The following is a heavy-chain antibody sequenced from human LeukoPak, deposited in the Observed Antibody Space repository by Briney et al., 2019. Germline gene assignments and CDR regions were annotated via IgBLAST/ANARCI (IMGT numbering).Heavy chain of an antibody. J-gene: IGHJ4*02. V-gene: IGHV4-38-2*01. CDR2: IYQSGTP. CDR1: GESFSDYY. Sequence: SETLSLTCAVYGESFSDYYWTWIRQAPEKGLEWIASIYQSGTPYANPSLENRVTLSVDTSKNQVSLKLTSVTAADTALYFCARAEINDYFRYWGQGVLVIVSS. CDR3: ARAEINDYFRY. D-gene: IGHD4/OR15-4a*01.